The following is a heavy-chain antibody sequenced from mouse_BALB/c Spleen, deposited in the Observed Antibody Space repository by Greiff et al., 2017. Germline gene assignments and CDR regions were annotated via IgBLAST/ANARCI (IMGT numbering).Heavy chain of an antibody. CDR2: ISSGGSYT. D-gene: IGHD1-1*01. CDR1: GFTFSSYA. V-gene: IGHV5-9-3*01. Sequence: EVKLMESGGGLVKPGGSLKLSCAASGFTFSSYAMSWVRQTPEKRLEWVATISSGGSYTYYPDSVKGRFTISRDNAKNTLYLQMSSLRSEDTAMYYCARDYGSPYYAMDYWGQGTSVTVSS. CDR3: ARDYGSPYYAMDY. J-gene: IGHJ4*01.